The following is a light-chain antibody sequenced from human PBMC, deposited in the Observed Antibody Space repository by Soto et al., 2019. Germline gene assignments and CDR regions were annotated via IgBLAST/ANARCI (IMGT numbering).Light chain of an antibody. V-gene: IGKV3-20*01. CDR3: QQYGSSLLFT. CDR2: GAS. Sequence: EIVLTQSPGTLSLSPGERATLSCRASQSVSSSYLAWYQQKPGQAPRLLIYGASSRATGIPDRFSGSGYGTDFPLTISRLEPEDFAVYYCQQYGSSLLFTFGPGTKVDIK. CDR1: QSVSSSY. J-gene: IGKJ3*01.